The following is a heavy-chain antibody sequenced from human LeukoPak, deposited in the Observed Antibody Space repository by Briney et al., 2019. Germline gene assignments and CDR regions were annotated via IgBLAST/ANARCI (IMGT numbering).Heavy chain of an antibody. J-gene: IGHJ4*02. CDR2: INPNSGGK. CDR3: ARALYYYDSSGYYYFDY. CDR1: GYTFTAYY. Sequence: ASVKVSCKASGYTFTAYYMHWVRQAPGQGLEWMGWINPNSGGKNYAQKFQGRVTMTRDTSISTAYMELSRLRSDDTAVYYCARALYYYDSSGYYYFDYWGQGTLVTVSS. D-gene: IGHD3-22*01. V-gene: IGHV1-2*02.